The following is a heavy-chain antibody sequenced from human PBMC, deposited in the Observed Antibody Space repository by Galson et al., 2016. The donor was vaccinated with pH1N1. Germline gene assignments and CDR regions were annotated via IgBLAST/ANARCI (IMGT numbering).Heavy chain of an antibody. CDR1: GFISTNYW. V-gene: IGHV3-74*01. Sequence: SLRLSCAASGFISTNYWMHWVRQAPGRGLVWVARVNNDGSSTNYADSVKGRFTLSRDNAKNTVFLEMSSLRAEDTGAYYCVRGRYCSGGSCYSPTAEYFQHWGRGTLLTVS. D-gene: IGHD2-15*01. CDR3: VRGRYCSGGSCYSPTAEYFQH. J-gene: IGHJ1*01. CDR2: VNNDGSST.